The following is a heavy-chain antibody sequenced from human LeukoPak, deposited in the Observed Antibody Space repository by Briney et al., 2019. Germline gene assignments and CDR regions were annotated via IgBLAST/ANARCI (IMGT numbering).Heavy chain of an antibody. Sequence: GASVKVSCKTSGYNFVNYGVSWVRQAPGQGLEWMGWISAYNGNTNYAQKLQGRVTMTTDTSTSTAYMELRSLRSDDTAVYYCARVSFVSGYFDYWGQGTLVTVSS. D-gene: IGHD3-22*01. CDR3: ARVSFVSGYFDY. CDR2: ISAYNGNT. J-gene: IGHJ4*02. CDR1: GYNFVNYG. V-gene: IGHV1-18*01.